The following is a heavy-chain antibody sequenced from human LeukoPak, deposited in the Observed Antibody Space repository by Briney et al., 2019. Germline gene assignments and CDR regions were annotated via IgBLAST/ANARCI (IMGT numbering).Heavy chain of an antibody. D-gene: IGHD3-3*01. J-gene: IGHJ6*02. V-gene: IGHV3-30*04. CDR3: ARDGYDFWSGYYDYYYGMDV. CDR1: GFTFSSYA. Sequence: GGSLRLSCAASGFTFSSYAMHWVRQAPGKGLEWVAVISSDGSNKYYADSVKGRFTIFRDNSKNTLYLQMNSLRAEDTAVYYCARDGYDFWSGYYDYYYGMDVWGQGTTVTVSS. CDR2: ISSDGSNK.